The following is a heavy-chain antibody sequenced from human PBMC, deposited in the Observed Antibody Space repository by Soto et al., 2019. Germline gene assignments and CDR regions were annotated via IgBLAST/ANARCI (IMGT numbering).Heavy chain of an antibody. CDR3: ARDGREASGMDV. V-gene: IGHV4-59*11. Sequence: SETLTLTCTVSGGSISSHYWSWVRQAPGKGLEWIGHIYYRGSTNYNPSLRSRSTISVDTSKNQFSLKLNSVTTADAAVYYCARDGREASGMDVWGQGTKVTVSS. J-gene: IGHJ6*02. D-gene: IGHD1-26*01. CDR2: IYYRGST. CDR1: GGSISSHY.